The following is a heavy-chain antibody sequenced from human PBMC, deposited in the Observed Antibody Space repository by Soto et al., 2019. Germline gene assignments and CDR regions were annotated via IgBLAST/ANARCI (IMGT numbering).Heavy chain of an antibody. J-gene: IGHJ3*02. Sequence: PGGSLRLCCAASGFTFCSYWMSLVRQAPGKGLEWVANIKQDGSEKYYVDSVKGRFTISRDNAKSSLYLQMNSLRAEDTAVYYCARVSSRATTDDAFDIWGQGTMVTVSS. D-gene: IGHD1-1*01. CDR1: GFTFCSYW. CDR3: ARVSSRATTDDAFDI. V-gene: IGHV3-7*05. CDR2: IKQDGSEK.